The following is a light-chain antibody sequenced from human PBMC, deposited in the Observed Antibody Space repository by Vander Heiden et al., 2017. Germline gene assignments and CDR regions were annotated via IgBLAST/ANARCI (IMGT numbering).Light chain of an antibody. V-gene: IGKV3-11*01. CDR1: QSVSTY. CDR3: QQRSSWPHT. CDR2: DTS. J-gene: IGKJ1*01. Sequence: EIVLTQSPATLSLSPGERATLSCRASQSVSTYLGWYQQKPGQAPRLLIYDTSNSATGIPDRFSGSGSGTDFTLTISSLEPEDFAVYFCQQRSSWPHTFGQGTKVEI.